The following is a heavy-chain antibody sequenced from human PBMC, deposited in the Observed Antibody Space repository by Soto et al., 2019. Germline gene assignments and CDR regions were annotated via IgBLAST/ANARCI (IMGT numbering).Heavy chain of an antibody. CDR3: ARHEGIAVAVPWGDDYYYYYMDV. CDR2: IYYSGST. J-gene: IGHJ6*03. CDR1: GGSISSSSYY. V-gene: IGHV4-39*01. Sequence: QLQLQESGPGLVKPSETLSLTCTVSGGSISSSSYYWGWLRQPPGKGLEWIGSIYYSGSTYYNPSLKSRDTISVDTPMNQVALKLSSVTAADVAVYDCARHEGIAVAVPWGDDYYYYYMDVWGKGTTVTVSS. D-gene: IGHD6-19*01.